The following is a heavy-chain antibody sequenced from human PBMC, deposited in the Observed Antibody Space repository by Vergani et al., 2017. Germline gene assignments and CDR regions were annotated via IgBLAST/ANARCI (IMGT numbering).Heavy chain of an antibody. V-gene: IGHV1-46*03. D-gene: IGHD3-9*01. Sequence: QVQVVQSGAEVKKSGASVKVSCKTSEYTFSTYYMHWVRQAPGQGLEWMGIINPSGGHTNYAQKFQGRVTMTRDTYTSTVYMELSSLRSEDTAIYYCARGDYGSLTGYRYWDQGALVT. CDR3: ARGDYGSLTGYRY. J-gene: IGHJ4*02. CDR1: EYTFSTYY. CDR2: INPSGGHT.